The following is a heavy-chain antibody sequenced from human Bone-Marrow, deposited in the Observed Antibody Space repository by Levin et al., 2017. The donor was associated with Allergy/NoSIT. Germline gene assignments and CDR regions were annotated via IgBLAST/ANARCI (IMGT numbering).Heavy chain of an antibody. V-gene: IGHV3-7*01. CDR1: GFTFSSYW. Sequence: PGGSLRLSCAASGFTFSSYWMSWVRQAPGKGLEWVANIKQDGSEKYYVDSVKGRFTISRDNAKNSLYLQMNSLRAEDTAVYYCARWGKIAAAARDAFDIWGQGTMVTVSS. D-gene: IGHD6-13*01. CDR3: ARWGKIAAAARDAFDI. CDR2: IKQDGSEK. J-gene: IGHJ3*02.